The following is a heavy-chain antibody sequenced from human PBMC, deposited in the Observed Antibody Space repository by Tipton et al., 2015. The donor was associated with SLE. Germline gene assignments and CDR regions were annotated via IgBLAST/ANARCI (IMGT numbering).Heavy chain of an antibody. Sequence: TLSLTCAVSGGSISSGGYSWSWIRQPPGKGLEWIGYIYHSGSTYYNPSLKSRLSISVDTSKNQFSLKLSSVTAADTAVYYCAGGYPSDWFDPWGQGTLVTVSS. D-gene: IGHD1-26*01. V-gene: IGHV4-30-2*05. CDR2: IYHSGST. CDR1: GGSISSGGYS. J-gene: IGHJ5*02. CDR3: AGGYPSDWFDP.